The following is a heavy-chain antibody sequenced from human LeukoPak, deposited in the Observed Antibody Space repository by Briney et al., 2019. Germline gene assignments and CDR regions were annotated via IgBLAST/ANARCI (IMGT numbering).Heavy chain of an antibody. J-gene: IGHJ6*03. CDR3: ARINYDFWSGYMGFSGYYYYMDV. Sequence: GGSLRLSCAASGFTFSSYAMSRVRQAPGKGLDWVSTITGSGDNTHYADSVKGRFTISRDNSKNTLSLQMNSLRAEDTAVYYCARINYDFWSGYMGFSGYYYYMDVWGKGTTVTVSS. CDR2: ITGSGDNT. CDR1: GFTFSSYA. D-gene: IGHD3-3*01. V-gene: IGHV3-23*01.